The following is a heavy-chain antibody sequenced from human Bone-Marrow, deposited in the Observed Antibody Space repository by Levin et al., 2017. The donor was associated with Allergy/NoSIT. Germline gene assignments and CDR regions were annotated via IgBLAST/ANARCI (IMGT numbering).Heavy chain of an antibody. CDR2: ISHDESDE. D-gene: IGHD6-13*01. CDR1: GFTLNNYD. CDR3: AKSSRWYEPPHNYYYAMDV. V-gene: IGHV3-30*18. Sequence: QAGGSLRLSCAGSGFTLNNYDIHWVRQAPGKGLEWVALISHDESDEFYADSVKGRFTISRDNSKNTLFLQMNGLKPEDTAVYYCAKSSRWYEPPHNYYYAMDVWGQGTTVTVSS. J-gene: IGHJ6*02.